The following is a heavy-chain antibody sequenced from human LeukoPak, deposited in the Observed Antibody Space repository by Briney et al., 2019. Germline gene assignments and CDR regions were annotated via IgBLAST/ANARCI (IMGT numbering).Heavy chain of an antibody. J-gene: IGHJ4*02. CDR1: GGSVINTNW. CDR3: AREGGFYRPLDY. Sequence: PSGTLSLTCGVSGGSVINTNWWTWVRQPPGKGLESIGEVHLDGRTNYNPSLESRLTMSVDVSENQASLKLTSVTAADTAVYYCAREGGFYRPLDYSGQGTLVTVSS. V-gene: IGHV4-4*02. D-gene: IGHD3-3*01. CDR2: VHLDGRT.